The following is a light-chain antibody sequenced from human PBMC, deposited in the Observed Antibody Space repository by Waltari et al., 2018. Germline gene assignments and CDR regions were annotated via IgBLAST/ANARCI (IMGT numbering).Light chain of an antibody. CDR2: GGS. J-gene: IGKJ3*01. CDR1: QSLLHSDGNTY. CDR3: VQAIAYPFT. Sequence: DIVMTQTPLSLPITPGEPASISCRSSQSLLHSDGNTYLHWYLQKPGQSPQLLIYGGSNRASGVPDRFSGSGSGTDFTLKISKVEAEDVGVYYCVQAIAYPFTFGPGTKLEIK. V-gene: IGKV2-40*01.